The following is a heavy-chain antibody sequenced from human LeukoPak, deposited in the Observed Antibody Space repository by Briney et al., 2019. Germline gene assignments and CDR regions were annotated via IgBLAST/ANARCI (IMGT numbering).Heavy chain of an antibody. CDR3: ARDYWNGLDH. CDR2: INRDGSDT. CDR1: GFTFSSYW. Sequence: PGGSLRLSCAASGFTFSSYWMHWVRQAPGKGLVWVSRINRDGSDTRYADSVKGRFTISRDNGKNTLDLQMSSLRAEDTALYYCARDYWNGLDHWGQGTLVTVSS. D-gene: IGHD1-1*01. J-gene: IGHJ4*02. V-gene: IGHV3-74*01.